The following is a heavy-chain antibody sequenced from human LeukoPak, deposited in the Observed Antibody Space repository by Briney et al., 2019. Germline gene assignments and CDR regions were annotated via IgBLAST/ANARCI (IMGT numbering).Heavy chain of an antibody. D-gene: IGHD3-10*01. CDR2: IYTSGST. V-gene: IGHV4-4*07. J-gene: IGHJ3*02. CDR1: GGSISSYY. Sequence: SETLSLTCTVSGGSISSYYWSWIRQPAGKGLEWIGRIYTSGSTNYNPSLKSRVTMSVDTSKNQFSLKLSSVTAADTAVYYCARSSYYYAADAFDIWGQGTMVTVSS. CDR3: ARSSYYYAADAFDI.